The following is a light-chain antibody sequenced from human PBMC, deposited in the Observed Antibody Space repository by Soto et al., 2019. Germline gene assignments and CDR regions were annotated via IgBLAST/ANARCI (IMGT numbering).Light chain of an antibody. CDR2: GAS. CDR3: QQTYRSVT. Sequence: DIQLTQSPSSLSSSIGDRVTITCRASQDISSYLNWYQQKPGRAPNLLIYGASTLQGGVPSRFNGRASGTEFTLTISGLQPEDVATYYCQQTYRSVTFGQGTRLE. V-gene: IGKV1-39*01. J-gene: IGKJ5*01. CDR1: QDISSY.